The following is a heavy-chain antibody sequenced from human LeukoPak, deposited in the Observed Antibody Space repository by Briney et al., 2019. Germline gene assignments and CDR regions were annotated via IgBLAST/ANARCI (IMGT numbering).Heavy chain of an antibody. CDR3: ARGYGSGSHWAFDM. CDR2: ISSSSGSR. V-gene: IGHV3-48*01. CDR1: GFTFSSHS. D-gene: IGHD3-10*01. Sequence: PGGSLRLSCAASGFTFSSHSMNWVRQAPGKGLEWISYISSSSGSRDYADSVEGRFAISRDNAKNSLYLQMNNLRAEDTAVNYCARGYGSGSHWAFDMWGQGTMVTVSS. J-gene: IGHJ3*02.